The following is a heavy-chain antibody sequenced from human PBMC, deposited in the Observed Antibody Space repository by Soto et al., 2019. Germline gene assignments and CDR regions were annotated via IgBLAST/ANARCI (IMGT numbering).Heavy chain of an antibody. CDR3: ATLIPGYTRNSRSATGGMDV. V-gene: IGHV3-30*03. CDR2: IFHDGSNK. Sequence: QVQLVESGGGVVQPGRSLRLSCAASGFTFSNYGMHWVRRAPGKGLEWMAVIFHDGSNKYYADAVKGRFTISRDNSENTLYLQRNSLRTEDTAVYYCATLIPGYTRNSRSATGGMDVWGQGTTVNVSS. J-gene: IGHJ6*02. CDR1: GFTFSNYG. D-gene: IGHD6-13*01.